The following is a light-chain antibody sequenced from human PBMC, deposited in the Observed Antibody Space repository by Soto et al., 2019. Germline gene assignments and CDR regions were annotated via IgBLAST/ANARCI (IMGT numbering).Light chain of an antibody. J-gene: IGLJ1*01. CDR2: EGS. CDR1: SSDVGSYNL. Sequence: QSALTQPASVSGSPGQSITISCTGTSSDVGSYNLVSWYQQHPGKAPKLMIYEGSKRPSGVSNRFSGSKSGNTASLTVSGLQAEDEADYYCSSHGGNSPYVFGTGTKLTVL. CDR3: SSHGGNSPYV. V-gene: IGLV2-14*02.